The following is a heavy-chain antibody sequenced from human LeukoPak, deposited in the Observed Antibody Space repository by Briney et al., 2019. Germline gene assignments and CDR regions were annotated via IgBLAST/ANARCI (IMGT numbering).Heavy chain of an antibody. V-gene: IGHV4-61*08. Sequence: PSETLSLTCTVSGGSISSGDDYWSWIRQPPGKGLEWIGYIYYSGSTNYNPSLKSRVTISLDTSKNQFSLKLTSVTAADTAVYYCARGYDGYMVDYWGQGTLVTVSS. CDR2: IYYSGST. D-gene: IGHD5-24*01. CDR3: ARGYDGYMVDY. J-gene: IGHJ4*02. CDR1: GGSISSGDDY.